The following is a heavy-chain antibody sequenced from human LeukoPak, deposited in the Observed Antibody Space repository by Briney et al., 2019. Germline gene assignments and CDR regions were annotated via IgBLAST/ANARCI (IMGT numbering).Heavy chain of an antibody. CDR2: INSDGSST. V-gene: IGHV3-74*01. J-gene: IGHJ4*02. CDR3: ARFVSGIYGQGDY. Sequence: GGSLRLSCAGSGFTFSQSWMHWVRQAPGKGLVWVSRINSDGSSTTYGDSVKGRFTISRDNVKNVLYLQMNSLRAEDTAVYYCARFVSGIYGQGDYWGQGTLVTVSS. CDR1: GFTFSQSW. D-gene: IGHD4-17*01.